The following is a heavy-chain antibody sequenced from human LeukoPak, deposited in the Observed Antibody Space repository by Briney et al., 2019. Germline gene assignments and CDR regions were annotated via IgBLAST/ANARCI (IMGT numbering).Heavy chain of an antibody. D-gene: IGHD3-22*01. Sequence: PGGSLRLSCVASGFTFSNYWMSWVRQAPGKGLEWVANVKQDGSEKYYVDSVKGRFTISRDNAKNSLYLQMNSLRAEDTAVYYCARSRYYYDSSGYLDYWGQGTLVTVSS. J-gene: IGHJ4*02. CDR2: VKQDGSEK. CDR1: GFTFSNYW. V-gene: IGHV3-7*03. CDR3: ARSRYYYDSSGYLDY.